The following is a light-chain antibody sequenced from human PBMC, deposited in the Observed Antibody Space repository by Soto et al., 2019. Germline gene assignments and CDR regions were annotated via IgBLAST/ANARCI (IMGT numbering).Light chain of an antibody. V-gene: IGKV1-5*02. Sequence: DIQMTQSPSTLSASVGDRVTIICRASQGISSWVAWYQQKPGKAPKLLIYDASNLESGVPSRFSGRRSGTEFTLAISSLQPDDFATYYCQQYNGYSRTFGQGTKVEIK. CDR2: DAS. CDR3: QQYNGYSRT. CDR1: QGISSW. J-gene: IGKJ1*01.